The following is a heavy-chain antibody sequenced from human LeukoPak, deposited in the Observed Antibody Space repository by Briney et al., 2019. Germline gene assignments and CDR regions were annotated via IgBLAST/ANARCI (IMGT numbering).Heavy chain of an antibody. J-gene: IGHJ4*02. Sequence: GGSLRLSCAASGFTFSSYGMHWVRQAPGKGLEWVAVISYDGSNKYYADSVKGRFTISRDNSKNTLYLQMNSLRAEDTAVYYCGGVTTGIAAAGPKPDYWGQGTLVTVSS. CDR1: GFTFSSYG. CDR3: GGVTTGIAAAGPKPDY. CDR2: ISYDGSNK. D-gene: IGHD6-13*01. V-gene: IGHV3-30*03.